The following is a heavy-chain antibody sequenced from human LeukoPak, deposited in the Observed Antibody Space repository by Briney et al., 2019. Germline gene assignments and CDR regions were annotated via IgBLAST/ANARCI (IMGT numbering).Heavy chain of an antibody. CDR2: ISWNSGTI. V-gene: IGHV3-9*03. CDR1: GFTFDDYA. D-gene: IGHD2-2*01. CDR3: AKGAAAANYYYFMDV. J-gene: IGHJ6*03. Sequence: GGSLGLSCAASGFTFDDYAMHWVRQAPGKGLEWVSGISWNSGTIVYADSVKGRLTISRDNAKNSLYLQMNSLRAEDMALYYCAKGAAAANYYYFMDVWGEGTAVTVSS.